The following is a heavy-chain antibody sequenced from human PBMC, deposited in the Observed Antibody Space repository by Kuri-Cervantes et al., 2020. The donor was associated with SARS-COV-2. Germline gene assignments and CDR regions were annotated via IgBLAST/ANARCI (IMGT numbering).Heavy chain of an antibody. CDR3: ASLLLWQQFAH. V-gene: IGHV4-4*02. J-gene: IGHJ4*02. D-gene: IGHD5-24*01. Sequence: SQTLSLTYDVSGDSMNNGNWWTWVRQTPGKGLEWIGEIYHNGNTNYNPSLKSRVTISVDESKNQFSLKLNSVTAADTAVYYCASLLLWQQFAHWGQGILVTVSS. CDR2: IYHNGNT. CDR1: GDSMNNGNW.